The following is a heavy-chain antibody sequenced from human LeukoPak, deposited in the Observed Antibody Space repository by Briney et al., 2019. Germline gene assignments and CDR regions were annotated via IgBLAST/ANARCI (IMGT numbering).Heavy chain of an antibody. D-gene: IGHD6-13*01. CDR3: ARTYSSYFSSPEFDH. Sequence: GASVKVSCKASGYTFTSYGISWVRQAPGQGLEWMGWISAHNGNTNYAQNLQGRVAMTTDTSTSTAYMELRSLRSDDTAVYYCARTYSSYFSSPEFDHWGQGTLVTVSS. V-gene: IGHV1-18*01. J-gene: IGHJ4*02. CDR2: ISAHNGNT. CDR1: GYTFTSYG.